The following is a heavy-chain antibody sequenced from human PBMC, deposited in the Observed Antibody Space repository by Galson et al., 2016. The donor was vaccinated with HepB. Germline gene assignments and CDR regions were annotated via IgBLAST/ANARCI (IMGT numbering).Heavy chain of an antibody. J-gene: IGHJ4*02. CDR1: GFTFSSYA. V-gene: IGHV3-23*01. CDR2: ISAASNT. Sequence: LSCAASGFTFSSYAMSWVRQAPGKGLEWVSVISAASNTYYTDSVKGRFTISRDNSKTTLYLEMNSLRVEDTAVYFCANYLGYGSGRPGYFHSWGQGTLVIVSP. CDR3: ANYLGYGSGRPGYFHS. D-gene: IGHD3-10*01.